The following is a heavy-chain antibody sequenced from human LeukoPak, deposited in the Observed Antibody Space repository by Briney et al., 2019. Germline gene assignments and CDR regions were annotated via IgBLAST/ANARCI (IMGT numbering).Heavy chain of an antibody. CDR3: AKDITSTTVVTVWAFDI. CDR2: ISWNSGSI. J-gene: IGHJ3*02. D-gene: IGHD4-23*01. V-gene: IGHV3-9*01. CDR1: GFTFDDYA. Sequence: GGSLRLSCAASGFTFDDYAMHWVRQAPGKGLEWVSGISWNSGSIGYADSVKGRFTISRDNAKNSLYLQMNSLRAEDTALYYCAKDITSTTVVTVWAFDIWGRGTMVTVSS.